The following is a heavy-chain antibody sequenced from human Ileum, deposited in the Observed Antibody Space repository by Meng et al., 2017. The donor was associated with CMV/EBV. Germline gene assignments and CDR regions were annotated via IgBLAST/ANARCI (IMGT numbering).Heavy chain of an antibody. CDR2: LFYSGFT. Sequence: SGGSISSTSYYWGWIRQPPGKGLEWIGTLFYSGFTYYNPSLKSRVTISVDTSKNQFSLKLSSVTAADTAVYYCARLKEVAGSAFSGYWGQGTLVTVSS. D-gene: IGHD6-19*01. V-gene: IGHV4-39*01. J-gene: IGHJ4*02. CDR1: GGSISSTSYY. CDR3: ARLKEVAGSAFSGY.